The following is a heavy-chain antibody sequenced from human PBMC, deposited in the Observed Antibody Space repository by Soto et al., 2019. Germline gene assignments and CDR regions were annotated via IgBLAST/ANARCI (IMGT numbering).Heavy chain of an antibody. CDR1: GFTFSSYV. Sequence: EVQLLESGGGFVQPGGSLRLSCAASGFTFSSYVMTWVRQAPGKGLEWVSGTSGSGGSTYYADSVKGRFTISRDNSKNTLKQQMNSLRAEDTAVQYGAKARGAATCYALDAFDIWGQGTMVTVSS. J-gene: IGHJ3*02. D-gene: IGHD2-2*01. V-gene: IGHV3-23*01. CDR3: AKARGAATCYALDAFDI. CDR2: TSGSGGST.